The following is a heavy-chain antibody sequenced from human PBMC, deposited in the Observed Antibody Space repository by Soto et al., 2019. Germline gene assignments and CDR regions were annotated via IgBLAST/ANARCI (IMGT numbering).Heavy chain of an antibody. V-gene: IGHV4-59*01. CDR3: ARQYGVRIDY. CDR2: IHYSGST. D-gene: IGHD2-8*01. Sequence: SETLSLTCTVSGDSISNYYWIWIRQPPGKGLEWIGYIHYSGSTNYNPSFKSRVTISVDTSKNQFSLKLTSATAADTAIYYCARQYGVRIDYWGQGTLVTVSS. CDR1: GDSISNYY. J-gene: IGHJ4*02.